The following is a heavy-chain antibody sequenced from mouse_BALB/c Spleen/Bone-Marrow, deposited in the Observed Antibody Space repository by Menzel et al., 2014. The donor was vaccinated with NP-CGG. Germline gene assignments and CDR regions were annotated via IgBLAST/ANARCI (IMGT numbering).Heavy chain of an antibody. D-gene: IGHD2-10*02. CDR1: GYTFTNHH. CDR2: INPYNDYT. J-gene: IGHJ4*01. CDR3: ATEVSGIYYAMDH. Sequence: VHVKQSGAELVRPGASVKISCMAFGYTFTNHHINWVKQRPGQGLDWIGYINPYNDYTSYNQKFKGKATLTVDKSSSTAYMELSSLTSEDSAVYYCATEVSGIYYAMDHWGQGTSVTVSS. V-gene: IGHV1S45*01.